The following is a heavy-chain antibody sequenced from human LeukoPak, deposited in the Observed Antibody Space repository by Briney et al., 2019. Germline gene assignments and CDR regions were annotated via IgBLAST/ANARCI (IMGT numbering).Heavy chain of an antibody. Sequence: SVKVSCKASGGTFSSYAISWVRQAPGQGLEWMGRIIPILGIANYAQKFQGRVTIAADKSTSTAYMELSSLRSEDTAVYYCARDFRYYDSGGYDDYWGQETLVTVSS. J-gene: IGHJ4*02. V-gene: IGHV1-69*04. CDR3: ARDFRYYDSGGYDDY. CDR1: GGTFSSYA. D-gene: IGHD3-22*01. CDR2: IIPILGIA.